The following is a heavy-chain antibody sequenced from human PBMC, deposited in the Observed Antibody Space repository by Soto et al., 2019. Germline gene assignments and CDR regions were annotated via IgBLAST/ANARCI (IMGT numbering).Heavy chain of an antibody. D-gene: IGHD1-1*01. CDR3: ARSKTGTTSRAFDY. CDR1: GFTFSSYA. J-gene: IGHJ4*02. V-gene: IGHV3-30-3*01. CDR2: ISYDGSNK. Sequence: GGSLRLSCAASGFTFSSYAMHWVRQAPGKGLEWVAVISYDGSNKYYADSVKGRFTISRDNSKNTLYLQMNSLRAEDTAVYYCARSKTGTTSRAFDYWGQGTLVTVSS.